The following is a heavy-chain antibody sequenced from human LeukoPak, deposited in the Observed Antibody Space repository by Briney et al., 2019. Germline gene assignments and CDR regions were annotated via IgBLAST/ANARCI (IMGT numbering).Heavy chain of an antibody. CDR3: ARVRDYGDYGEGY. J-gene: IGHJ4*02. CDR2: ISAYNGNT. Sequence: VASVKVSCKASGYTFTSYGISWVRQAPGQGLEWMGWISAYNGNTNYAQKLQGRVTMTTDTSTSTAYVELRSLRSDDTAVYYCARVRDYGDYGEGYWGQGTLVTVSS. D-gene: IGHD4-17*01. CDR1: GYTFTSYG. V-gene: IGHV1-18*01.